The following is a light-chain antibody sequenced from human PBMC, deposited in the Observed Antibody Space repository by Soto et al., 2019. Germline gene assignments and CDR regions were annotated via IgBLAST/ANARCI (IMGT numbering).Light chain of an antibody. CDR2: LAS. Sequence: DVVMTQSPLSLPVTPGEPASISCRSSQSLLHSNGYNYLAWFLQKAGQSPQLLIYLASSRASGVPDRFSGSGSGTDVTLEISSVEAEDVGIYYCMQLLHPPLTFGGGTKVEIK. V-gene: IGKV2-28*01. CDR1: QSLLHSNGYNY. J-gene: IGKJ4*01. CDR3: MQLLHPPLT.